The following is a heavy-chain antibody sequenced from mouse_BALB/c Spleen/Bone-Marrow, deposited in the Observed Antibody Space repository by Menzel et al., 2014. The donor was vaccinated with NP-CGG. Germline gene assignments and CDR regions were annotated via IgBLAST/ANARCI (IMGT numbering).Heavy chain of an antibody. D-gene: IGHD2-13*01. J-gene: IGHJ3*01. Sequence: VQLNESGGGLVQPGGSLKLSCAASGFTFSNYGMSWVRQTPDKRLDLVATINSNGGTTYYPDSVKGRFTISRDNAKSTLYLQMSSLKSEDTAMYFCARGLYYVAYGPGFAYWGQGTLVTVSA. CDR2: INSNGGTT. CDR1: GFTFSNYG. CDR3: ARGLYYVAYGPGFAY. V-gene: IGHV5-6-3*01.